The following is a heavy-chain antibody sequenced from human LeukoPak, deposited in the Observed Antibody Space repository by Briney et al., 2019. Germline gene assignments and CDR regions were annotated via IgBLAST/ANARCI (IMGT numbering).Heavy chain of an antibody. D-gene: IGHD5-24*01. CDR1: GFTFDDYG. Sequence: PGGSLRLSCAASGFTFDDYGMSWVRQPPGKGLEWIGSIYYSGSTYYNPSLKSRVTISVDTSKNQFSLKLSSVTAADTAVYYCASGDGWFDPWGQGTLVTVSS. CDR2: IYYSGST. CDR3: ASGDGWFDP. J-gene: IGHJ5*02. V-gene: IGHV4-39*01.